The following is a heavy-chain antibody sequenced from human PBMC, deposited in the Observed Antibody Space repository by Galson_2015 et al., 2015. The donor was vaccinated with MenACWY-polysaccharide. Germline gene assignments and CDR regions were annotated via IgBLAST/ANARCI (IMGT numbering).Heavy chain of an antibody. CDR1: GFTFSSYS. V-gene: IGHV3-21*01. CDR3: ARGFKANYWYFDL. CDR2: ISSSSSYI. Sequence: SLRLSCAASGFTFSSYSMNRVRQAPGKGLEWVSSISSSSSYIYYADSVKGRFTISRDNAKNSLYLQMNSLRAEDTAVYYCARGFKANYWYFDLWGRGTLVTVSS. J-gene: IGHJ2*01.